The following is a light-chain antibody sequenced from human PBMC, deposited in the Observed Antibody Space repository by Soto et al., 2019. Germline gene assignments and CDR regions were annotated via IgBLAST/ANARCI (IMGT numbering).Light chain of an antibody. CDR2: GAS. CDR1: QSVSSN. V-gene: IGKV3-15*01. CDR3: QQYQSWPLT. Sequence: EIVMTQSPATLSXSPGERATLSCRASQSVSSNLAWYQQKLGQDPRLLIYGASARATGIPARFSGSGSETEFTLTISSLQSEDFAVYYCQQYQSWPLTFGGGTKVDI. J-gene: IGKJ4*01.